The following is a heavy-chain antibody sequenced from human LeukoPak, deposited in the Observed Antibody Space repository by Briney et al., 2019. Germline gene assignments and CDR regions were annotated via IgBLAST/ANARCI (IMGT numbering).Heavy chain of an antibody. CDR3: ANIVGATTLDDY. CDR1: GFTFSSYA. Sequence: GGSLRLSCAASGFTFSSYAMSWVPQAPGMGLEGVSAISGSGGSTYYADSVKGRFTISRDNSKNTLYLQMNSLRAEDTAVYYCANIVGATTLDDYWGQGTLVTVSS. V-gene: IGHV3-23*01. J-gene: IGHJ4*02. CDR2: ISGSGGST. D-gene: IGHD1-26*01.